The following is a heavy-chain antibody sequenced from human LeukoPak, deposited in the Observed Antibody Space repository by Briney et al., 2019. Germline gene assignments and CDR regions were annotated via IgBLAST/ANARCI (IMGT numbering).Heavy chain of an antibody. V-gene: IGHV4-39*01. D-gene: IGHD5-12*01. J-gene: IGHJ4*02. CDR3: ARGRGYSGYDSLDY. Sequence: PSETLSLTCTVSGGSISSSSYYWGWIRQPPGKGLEWIGSIYFSGSTYYNPSLKSRVTISVDTSRNQFSLKLSSVTAADTAVYYCARGRGYSGYDSLDYWGQGTLVTVSS. CDR1: GGSISSSSYY. CDR2: IYFSGST.